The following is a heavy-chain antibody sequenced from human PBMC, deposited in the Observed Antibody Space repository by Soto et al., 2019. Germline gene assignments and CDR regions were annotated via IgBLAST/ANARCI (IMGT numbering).Heavy chain of an antibody. CDR1: GLTFSDCY. CDR2: ISSSGSSI. Sequence: PGGSLRLSCAASGLTFSDCYMNWIRQAPGKGLEWVSYISSSGSSINYAGSVKGRFTISRDNTKNPLYLQMNSLRVEDTAMYYCARVRFGEWGYAMDVWGQGTTVTVSS. J-gene: IGHJ6*02. D-gene: IGHD3-10*01. V-gene: IGHV3-11*01. CDR3: ARVRFGEWGYAMDV.